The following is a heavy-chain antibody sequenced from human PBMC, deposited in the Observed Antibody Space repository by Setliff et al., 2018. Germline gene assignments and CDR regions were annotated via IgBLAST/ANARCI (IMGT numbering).Heavy chain of an antibody. V-gene: IGHV4-39*01. CDR2: MYSSGST. D-gene: IGHD3-3*01. Sequence: ETLSLTCTLSGDSISRSTYYWGWIRQPPGKGLEWIGSMYSSGSTYYNPSLKSRVTISVDTSQNQFSLKLSSVTAADTAAYYCASHPRVTIFGVVVFDHWGQGILVTVSS. CDR3: ASHPRVTIFGVVVFDH. CDR1: GDSISRSTYY. J-gene: IGHJ4*02.